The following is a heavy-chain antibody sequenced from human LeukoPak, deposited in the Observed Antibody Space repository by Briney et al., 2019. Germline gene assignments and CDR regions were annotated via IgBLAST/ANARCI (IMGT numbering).Heavy chain of an antibody. CDR3: ARSILVGATPFDY. D-gene: IGHD1-26*01. Sequence: GASVKVSCKASGGTFSSYAISWVRQAPGQGLEWMGGIIPIFGTANYAQKFQGRVTITTDESTSTAYMELRSLRSDDTAVYYCARSILVGATPFDYWGQGTLVTVSS. CDR1: GGTFSSYA. CDR2: IIPIFGTA. V-gene: IGHV1-69*05. J-gene: IGHJ4*02.